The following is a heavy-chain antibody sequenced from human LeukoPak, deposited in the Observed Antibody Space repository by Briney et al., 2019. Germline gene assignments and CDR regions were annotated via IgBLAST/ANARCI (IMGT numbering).Heavy chain of an antibody. D-gene: IGHD4-23*01. V-gene: IGHV1-69*06. CDR3: ARRVVNNRNWYFNL. Sequence: ASVKVSCKASGGTFSSYAISWVRQAPGQGLEWMGGIIPIFGTANYAQKFQGRVTITADKSTSTAYMELSSLKASDTAMYYCARRVVNNRNWYFNLWGRGTLVTVSS. J-gene: IGHJ2*01. CDR2: IIPIFGTA. CDR1: GGTFSSYA.